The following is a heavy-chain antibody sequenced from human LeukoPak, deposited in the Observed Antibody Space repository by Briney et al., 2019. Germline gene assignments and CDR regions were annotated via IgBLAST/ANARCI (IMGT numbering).Heavy chain of an antibody. CDR1: GFTFSSYG. Sequence: PGGSLRLSCAASGFTFSSYGMHRVRQAPGKGLEWVAIISYDGSNKYYADSVKGRFTISRDNSKNTLYLQMNSLRTEDTAVYYCAKDRYSTHNWFDPWGQGTLVTVSS. J-gene: IGHJ5*02. D-gene: IGHD5-12*01. CDR3: AKDRYSTHNWFDP. V-gene: IGHV3-30*18. CDR2: ISYDGSNK.